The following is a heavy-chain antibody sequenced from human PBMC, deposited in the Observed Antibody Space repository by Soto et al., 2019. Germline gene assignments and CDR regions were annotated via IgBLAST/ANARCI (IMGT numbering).Heavy chain of an antibody. D-gene: IGHD3-16*01. CDR3: AIEEKQLSRYGGDFDY. Sequence: QVQLQESGPGLVKPSETLSLTCSVSDGSVNTGNYYWSWIRQPPGKGLEWIGHIYYIGTTNYNPSIKSRVTISVETSKNQFSLKVTSVTAADTAVYFCAIEEKQLSRYGGDFDYWGQGILVTVSS. J-gene: IGHJ4*02. CDR1: DGSVNTGNYY. CDR2: IYYIGTT. V-gene: IGHV4-61*01.